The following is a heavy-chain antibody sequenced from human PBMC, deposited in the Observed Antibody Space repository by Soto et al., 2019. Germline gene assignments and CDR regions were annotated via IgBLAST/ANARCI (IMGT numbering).Heavy chain of an antibody. V-gene: IGHV3-33*01. D-gene: IGHD2-2*01. Sequence: TGGSLRLSCAASGFTFSSYGMHWVRQAPGKGLEWVAVIWYDGSNKYYADSVKGRFTISRDNSKNTLYLQMNSLRAEDTAVYYCARDGSPPVPTDPPTRNWFDPWGQGTLVTVSS. CDR2: IWYDGSNK. J-gene: IGHJ5*02. CDR1: GFTFSSYG. CDR3: ARDGSPPVPTDPPTRNWFDP.